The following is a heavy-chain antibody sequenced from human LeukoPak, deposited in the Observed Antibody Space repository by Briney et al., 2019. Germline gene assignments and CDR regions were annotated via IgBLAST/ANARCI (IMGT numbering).Heavy chain of an antibody. J-gene: IGHJ4*02. V-gene: IGHV1-46*01. Sequence: GASVKVSRKASGYTFTSYYMHWVRQAPGQGLEWMGIINPSGGSTSYAQKFQGRVTMTRDTSTSTVYMELSSLRSEDTAVYYCARVETAMAHDYWGQGTLVTVSS. D-gene: IGHD5-18*01. CDR2: INPSGGST. CDR1: GYTFTSYY. CDR3: ARVETAMAHDY.